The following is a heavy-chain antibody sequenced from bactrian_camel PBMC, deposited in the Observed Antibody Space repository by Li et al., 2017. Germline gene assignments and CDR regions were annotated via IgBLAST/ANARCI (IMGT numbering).Heavy chain of an antibody. V-gene: IGHV3S1*01. CDR1: DDTYTSTNS. J-gene: IGHJ4*01. CDR2: LFSGSGRS. D-gene: IGHD1*01. CDR3: ASDSDVLILSARWYNW. Sequence: HVQLVESGGGSVQAGGSLTLSCTGSDDTYTSTNSMAWFRQSPGKEREGVAALFSGSGRSAYADSVKGRFTISRDNSKNTLYLQMNSLQPEDTAMYYCASDSDVLILSARWYNWWGRGTQVTVS.